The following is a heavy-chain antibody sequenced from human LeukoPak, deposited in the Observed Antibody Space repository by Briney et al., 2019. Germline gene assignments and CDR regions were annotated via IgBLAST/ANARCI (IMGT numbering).Heavy chain of an antibody. D-gene: IGHD6-13*01. CDR2: ISHSGST. Sequence: SETLSLTCTVSGGSISSGNYYWGWIRQPPGKGLEWIGSISHSGSTYYNASLKSRVRISVDTSKNQFSLKLSSVTAADTAVYYCARSPLNSAAGTTNFDYWGQGTLVTVSS. CDR1: GGSISSGNYY. J-gene: IGHJ4*02. V-gene: IGHV4-39*07. CDR3: ARSPLNSAAGTTNFDY.